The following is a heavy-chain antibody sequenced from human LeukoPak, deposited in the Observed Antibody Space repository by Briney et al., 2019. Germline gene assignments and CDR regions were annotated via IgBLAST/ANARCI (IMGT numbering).Heavy chain of an antibody. CDR1: GGSISSYY. V-gene: IGHV4-59*01. D-gene: IGHD2-2*02. CDR2: IYYSGST. J-gene: IGHJ4*02. CDR3: ARTSAAKLSDRYCSSTSCYTGIDY. Sequence: PSETLSLTCTVSGGSISSYYWSWIRQPPGKGLEWIGYIYYSGSTNYNPSLKSRVTISVDTSKNQFSLKLSSVTAADTAVYYCARTSAAKLSDRYCSSTSCYTGIDYWGQGTLVTVSS.